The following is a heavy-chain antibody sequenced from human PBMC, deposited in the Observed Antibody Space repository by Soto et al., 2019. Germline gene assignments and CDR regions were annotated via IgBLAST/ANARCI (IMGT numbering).Heavy chain of an antibody. CDR3: ARSPGVFDY. CDR2: LVPVFGTA. J-gene: IGHJ4*02. CDR1: GGTFSSLA. V-gene: IGHV1-69*06. Sequence: QVQLVQSGAEVKKPGSSVNVSCKASGGTFSSLAISWVRQAPGQGLEWMGGLVPVFGTANYAQKFQDRVTIPADKSTSTSCMELSSLRSEDTAVYYCARSPGVFDYWGQGTLVTVSS. D-gene: IGHD3-10*01.